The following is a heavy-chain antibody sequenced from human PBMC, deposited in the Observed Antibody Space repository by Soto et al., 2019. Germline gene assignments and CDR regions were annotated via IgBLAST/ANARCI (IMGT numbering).Heavy chain of an antibody. CDR1: GYTFTNFA. V-gene: IGHV1-3*01. CDR2: FNAANGYT. D-gene: IGHD3-3*01. J-gene: IGHJ6*03. Sequence: QVQLVQSGAEVRKPGASVKVSCKASGYTFTNFAIHWVRQAPGQRLEWMGWFNAANGYTKYSQNFQGRVTITRDTSASTAYMELSSLGSEDTAGYYCARDPSRFLHAIMAYMDFWGKGTNVTVSS. CDR3: ARDPSRFLHAIMAYMDF.